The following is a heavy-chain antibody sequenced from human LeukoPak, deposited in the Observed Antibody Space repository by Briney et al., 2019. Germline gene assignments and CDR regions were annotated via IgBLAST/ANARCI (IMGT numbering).Heavy chain of an antibody. CDR1: GLTFSNGW. D-gene: IGHD5-12*01. CDR2: IKSKTDGGTT. Sequence: PGGSLRLLYATTGLTFSNGWFSWVRQAPGQGLEWVGHIKSKTDGGTTDYAAPVKGSFTISRDDSKNTLYLQMNSLKTEDTAVYYCAIYSAYVYFEYWGQGTLVTVSS. V-gene: IGHV3-15*01. CDR3: AIYSAYVYFEY. J-gene: IGHJ4*02.